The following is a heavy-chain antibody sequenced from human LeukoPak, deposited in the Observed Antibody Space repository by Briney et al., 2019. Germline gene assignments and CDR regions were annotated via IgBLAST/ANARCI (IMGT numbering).Heavy chain of an antibody. V-gene: IGHV4-38-2*02. CDR1: GYSISRGYS. CDR3: ARVRAVPKRFVTMVRGVKNEYYFDY. CDR2: IYHSGST. J-gene: IGHJ4*02. Sequence: PSETLSLTCTVSGYSISRGYSWGWIRQPPGKGLEWIGNIYHSGSTNYSPSLKSRVTISVDTSKNQFSLKLSSVTAADTAVYYCARVRAVPKRFVTMVRGVKNEYYFDYWGQGILVTVSS. D-gene: IGHD3-10*01.